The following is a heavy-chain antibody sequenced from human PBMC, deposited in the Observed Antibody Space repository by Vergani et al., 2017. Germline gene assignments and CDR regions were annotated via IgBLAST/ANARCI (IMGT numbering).Heavy chain of an antibody. CDR1: GGSISSGSYY. Sequence: QVQLQESGPGLVKPSQTLSLTCTVSGGSISSGSYYWSWIRQPAGKGLEWIGRIYTSGSTNYNPSLKSRVTISVDTSKNQFSLKLSSVTAADTAVYYCARDLRYCSGGSCSNNWFDPWGQGTLVTVSS. CDR2: IYTSGST. V-gene: IGHV4-61*02. D-gene: IGHD2-15*01. CDR3: ARDLRYCSGGSCSNNWFDP. J-gene: IGHJ5*02.